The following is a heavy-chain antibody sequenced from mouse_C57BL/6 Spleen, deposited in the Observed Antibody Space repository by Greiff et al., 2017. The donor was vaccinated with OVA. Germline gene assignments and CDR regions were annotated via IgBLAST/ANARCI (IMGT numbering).Heavy chain of an antibody. CDR1: GFSLTSYG. CDR2: IWSDGST. V-gene: IGHV2-6-1*01. D-gene: IGHD2-5*01. Sequence: QVQLQESGPGLVAPSQSLSITCTVSGFSLTSYGVHWVRQPPGKGLEWLGVIWSDGSTTYNSALKSRLSISKDNSTSQVFLKMNSLQTDDTAMYYCARQGSNFYYYAMDYWGQGTSVTVSS. J-gene: IGHJ4*01. CDR3: ARQGSNFYYYAMDY.